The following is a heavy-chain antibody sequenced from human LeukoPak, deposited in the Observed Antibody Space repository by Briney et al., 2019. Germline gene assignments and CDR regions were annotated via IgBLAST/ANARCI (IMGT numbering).Heavy chain of an antibody. CDR3: ARDTPRITIFGVAKTLDY. Sequence: ASVKVSCKASGYTFTGYYMHWVRQAPGQGLEWMGWINPNSGGTNYAQKFQGWVTMTRDTSISTAYMELSRLRSDDTAVYYCARDTPRITIFGVAKTLDYWGQGTLVTVSS. CDR2: INPNSGGT. D-gene: IGHD3-3*01. CDR1: GYTFTGYY. V-gene: IGHV1-2*04. J-gene: IGHJ4*02.